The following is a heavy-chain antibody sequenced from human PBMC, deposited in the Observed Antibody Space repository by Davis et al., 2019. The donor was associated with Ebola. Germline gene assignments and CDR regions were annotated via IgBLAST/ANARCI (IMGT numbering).Heavy chain of an antibody. V-gene: IGHV4-34*01. J-gene: IGHJ4*02. CDR2: INHSGST. CDR3: ARGRGIWGSYRLDY. D-gene: IGHD3-16*02. CDR1: GGSTSSYY. Sequence: SETLSLTCTVSGGSTSSYYWSWIRQPPGKGLEWIGEINHSGSTNYNPSLKSRVTISVDTSKNQFSLKLSSVTAADTAVYYCARGRGIWGSYRLDYWGQGTLVTVSS.